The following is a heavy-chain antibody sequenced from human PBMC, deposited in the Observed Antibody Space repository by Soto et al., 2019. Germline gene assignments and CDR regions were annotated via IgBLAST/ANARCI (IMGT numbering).Heavy chain of an antibody. CDR2: IIPIFGTA. Sequence: EASVKVSCKASGGTFSSYAISWVRQAPGQGLEWMGGIIPIFGTANYAQKFQGRVTITADESTSTAYMELSSLRSEDTAVYYCASPSRGGSLGIQLWLREGYYYYYGMDVWGQGTTVTVS. CDR1: GGTFSSYA. J-gene: IGHJ6*02. CDR3: ASPSRGGSLGIQLWLREGYYYYYGMDV. D-gene: IGHD5-18*01. V-gene: IGHV1-69*13.